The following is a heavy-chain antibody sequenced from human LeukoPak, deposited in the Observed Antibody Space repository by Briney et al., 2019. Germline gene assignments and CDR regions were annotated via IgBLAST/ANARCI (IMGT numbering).Heavy chain of an antibody. J-gene: IGHJ6*02. V-gene: IGHV3-33*01. CDR2: TWYDGSHK. CDR3: ARGGHCSTTSCSNYDGMDV. D-gene: IGHD2-2*01. CDR1: GFTFSSYG. Sequence: GGSLRLSCAASGFTFSSYGMHWVRQAPGKGLEWVAATWYDGSHKYYADSVKGRFTISRDNSKNTLYLQMNSLRAEDTAVYFCARGGHCSTTSCSNYDGMDVWGQGTTPTVSS.